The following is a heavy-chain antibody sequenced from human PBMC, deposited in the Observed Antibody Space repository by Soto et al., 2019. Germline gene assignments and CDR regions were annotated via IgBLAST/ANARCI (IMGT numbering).Heavy chain of an antibody. J-gene: IGHJ4*02. CDR1: GGTFSCYT. D-gene: IGHD2-2*02. V-gene: IGHV1-69*02. CDR2: IIPILGIA. CDR3: AMEYCSSTSCYRDY. Sequence: ASVKVSCKASGGTFSCYTISWARQSPGQGLEWMGRIIPILGIANYAQKFQGRVTITADKSTSTAYMELSSLRSEDTAVYYCAMEYCSSTSCYRDYWGQGTLVTV.